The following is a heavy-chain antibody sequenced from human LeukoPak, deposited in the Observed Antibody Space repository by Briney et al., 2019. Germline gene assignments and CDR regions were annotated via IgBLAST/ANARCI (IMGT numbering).Heavy chain of an antibody. CDR1: GFTFSSYA. D-gene: IGHD3-22*01. CDR3: VLGDYYDSSGHFY. V-gene: IGHV3-30-3*01. CDR2: ISYDGSNK. J-gene: IGHJ4*02. Sequence: PGGSLRLSCAASGFTFSSYAMHWVRQAPGKGLEWVAVISYDGSNKYYADSVKGRFTISRDNSKNTLYLQMNSLRAEDTAVYYCVLGDYYDSSGHFYWGQGTLVTVSS.